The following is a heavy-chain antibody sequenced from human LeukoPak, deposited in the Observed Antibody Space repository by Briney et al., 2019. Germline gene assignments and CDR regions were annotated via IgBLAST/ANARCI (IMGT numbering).Heavy chain of an antibody. J-gene: IGHJ4*02. CDR2: IYYSGST. V-gene: IGHV4-59*01. D-gene: IGHD6-13*01. CDR1: GGSISSYY. Sequence: SETLSLTCTVSGGSISSYYWSWIRQPPGKGLEWIGYIYYSGSTNYNPSLKSRVTISVDTSKNQFSLKLSSVTAADTAVYYCAGGSSSWYGLGHSYGNYFNYWGQGTLVTVSS. CDR3: AGGSSSWYGLGHSYGNYFNY.